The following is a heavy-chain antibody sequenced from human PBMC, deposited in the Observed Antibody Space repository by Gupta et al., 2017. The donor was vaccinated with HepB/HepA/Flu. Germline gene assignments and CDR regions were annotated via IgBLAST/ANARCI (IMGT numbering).Heavy chain of an antibody. CDR3: ARVRSYYFPNKGLDY. D-gene: IGHD1-26*01. V-gene: IGHV4-34*01. CDR2: INHSGST. CDR1: GGSFSRYY. J-gene: IGHJ4*02. Sequence: QVQLQQWGAGLLKPSETLSLTCAVYGGSFSRYYWSWIRQPPGKGLEWIGEINHSGSTNYNPSLKSRVTISVDTSKNQFSLKLSSVTAADTAVYYCARVRSYYFPNKGLDYWGQGTLVTGSS.